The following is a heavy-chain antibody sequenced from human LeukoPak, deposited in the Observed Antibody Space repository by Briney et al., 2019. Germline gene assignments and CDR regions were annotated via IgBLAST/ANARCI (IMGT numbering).Heavy chain of an antibody. J-gene: IGHJ2*01. CDR3: ARMDHDLLTGPNWYFDL. CDR2: IYYTGNI. Sequence: SETLSLTCSVSDGSITSHYWSWIHQPPGKPLEWMAYIYYTGNIDYNPSLKSRVAISMDTSKNQISLRLSSVTAADTAVYYCARMDHDLLTGPNWYFDLWGRGTLVTVSS. V-gene: IGHV4-59*11. D-gene: IGHD3-9*01. CDR1: DGSITSHY.